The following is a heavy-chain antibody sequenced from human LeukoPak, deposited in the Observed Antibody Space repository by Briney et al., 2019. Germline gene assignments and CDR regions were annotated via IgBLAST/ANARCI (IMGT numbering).Heavy chain of an antibody. Sequence: GGSLRLSCAASGFTFSSYAMHWVRQAPGKGLEWVAVISYDGSNKYYADSLKGRFTISRDNSKNTLYLQMNSLRAEETAMYYCARDGIVATHLGDYWGQGALVTVSS. CDR2: ISYDGSNK. CDR1: GFTFSSYA. CDR3: ARDGIVATHLGDY. D-gene: IGHD5-12*01. V-gene: IGHV3-30*04. J-gene: IGHJ4*02.